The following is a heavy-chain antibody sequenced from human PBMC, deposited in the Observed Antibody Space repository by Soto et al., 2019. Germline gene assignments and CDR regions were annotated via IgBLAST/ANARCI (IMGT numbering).Heavy chain of an antibody. Sequence: QPGGSLRLSCAASGFTFSSYGMHWVRQAPGKGLEWVAVIWYDGSNKYYADSVKGRFTISRDNSKNTLYLQMNSLRAEDTAVYYCARQAASGYYPDDYWGQGTLVTVSS. J-gene: IGHJ4*02. D-gene: IGHD3-22*01. CDR2: IWYDGSNK. CDR3: ARQAASGYYPDDY. CDR1: GFTFSSYG. V-gene: IGHV3-33*01.